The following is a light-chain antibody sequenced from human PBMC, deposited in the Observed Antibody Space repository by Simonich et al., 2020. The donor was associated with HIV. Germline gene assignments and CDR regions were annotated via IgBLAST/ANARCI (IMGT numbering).Light chain of an antibody. J-gene: IGKJ1*01. CDR2: LAA. CDR1: QSVLYSPINKNY. V-gene: IGKV4-1*01. CDR3: QQYLSIPGT. Sequence: DIVMTQSPDPLAVSLGERAPINCKSSQSVLYSPINKNYLGWYQQKPGPPPKLLIYLAATRESGVPDRFSGSGSGTDFTLTITNLQAEDVAVYYCQQYLSIPGTFGQGTKVEIK.